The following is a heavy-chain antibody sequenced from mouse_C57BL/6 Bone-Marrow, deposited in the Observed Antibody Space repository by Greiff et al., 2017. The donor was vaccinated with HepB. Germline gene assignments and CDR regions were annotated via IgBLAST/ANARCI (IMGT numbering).Heavy chain of an antibody. D-gene: IGHD3-2*02. CDR1: GYTFTSYW. Sequence: QVQLQQPGAELVRPGSSVKLSCKASGYTFTSYWMHWVKQRPIQGLEWIGNIDPSDSETHYNQKFKDKATLTVDKSTSTAYMQLSSLTSEDSAVYYCARAQATGFDYWGQGTTLTVSS. V-gene: IGHV1-52*01. CDR2: IDPSDSET. J-gene: IGHJ2*01. CDR3: ARAQATGFDY.